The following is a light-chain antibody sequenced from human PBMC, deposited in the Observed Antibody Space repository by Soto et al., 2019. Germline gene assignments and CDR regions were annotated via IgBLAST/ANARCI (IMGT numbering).Light chain of an antibody. CDR1: QSIKNY. J-gene: IGKJ5*01. V-gene: IGKV1-39*01. CDR2: GAS. CDR3: QQGYSTTPIT. Sequence: DIQMTQSPSSLSAAIGVRVTITCRASQSIKNYLNWYQHKPGAAPKLLIFGASNLESGVPSRFSGSRSGTEFTLSISSLQPEDFATYYCQQGYSTTPITFGQGTRLEIK.